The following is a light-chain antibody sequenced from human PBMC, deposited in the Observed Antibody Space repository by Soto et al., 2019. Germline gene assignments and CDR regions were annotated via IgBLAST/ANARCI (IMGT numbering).Light chain of an antibody. CDR1: QSVSSN. J-gene: IGKJ5*01. V-gene: IGKV3-15*01. Sequence: EIVMTQSPATLSVSPGERATLSCRASQSVSSNLAWYQQKPGQAPRLLIYGASTRATGITARFSGSGSGTEFTLTISSLQSEDFAVYYCQPYNNWPPTFGQGTRLEIK. CDR2: GAS. CDR3: QPYNNWPPT.